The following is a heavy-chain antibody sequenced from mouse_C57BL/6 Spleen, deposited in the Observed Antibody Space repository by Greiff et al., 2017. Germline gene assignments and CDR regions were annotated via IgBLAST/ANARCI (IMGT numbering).Heavy chain of an antibody. J-gene: IGHJ2*01. D-gene: IGHD6-1*01. Sequence: VQLQQPGAELVMPGASVKLSCKASGYTFTRYWMHWVKQRPGQGLEWIGEIDPSDGYTNYNQKFKGKSTLTVDKSSSTAYMQLSSLTSEDSAVYYCAREGEVASFDDWGQGTTLTVSS. CDR2: IDPSDGYT. CDR3: AREGEVASFDD. CDR1: GYTFTRYW. V-gene: IGHV1-69*01.